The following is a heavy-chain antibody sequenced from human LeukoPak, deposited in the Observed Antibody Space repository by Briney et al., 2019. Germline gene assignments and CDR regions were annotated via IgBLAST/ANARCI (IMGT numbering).Heavy chain of an antibody. D-gene: IGHD1-1*01. CDR1: GFTFSNYY. CDR2: ISGSSGYT. Sequence: GGSLTLSCAASGFTFSNYYRSWVRQAPGKGLEWVSYISGSSGYTKYADSVKGRFTISRDNAKNSLNLQVNSLRAEDTVVYYCARGTGTTAYFDYWGQGTLVTVSS. V-gene: IGHV3-11*06. CDR3: ARGTGTTAYFDY. J-gene: IGHJ4*02.